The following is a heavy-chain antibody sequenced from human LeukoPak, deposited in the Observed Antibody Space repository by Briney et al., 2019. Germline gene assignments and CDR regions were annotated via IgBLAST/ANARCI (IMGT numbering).Heavy chain of an antibody. D-gene: IGHD5-18*01. CDR3: AKGWVTDRNYFDS. CDR1: GFTFNGYA. CDR2: ISGSGGST. V-gene: IGHV3-23*01. J-gene: IGHJ4*02. Sequence: GGSLRLSCAASGFTFNGYAMNWVRQAPGKGLEWVSAISGSGGSTYYADSVKGRFTISRDNSKNTLYLQMDSLRAEDTAVYYCAKGWVTDRNYFDSWGQGTLVTVSS.